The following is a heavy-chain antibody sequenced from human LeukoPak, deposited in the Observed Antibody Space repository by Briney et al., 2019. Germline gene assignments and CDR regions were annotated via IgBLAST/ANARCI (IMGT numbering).Heavy chain of an antibody. CDR2: ISAYNGNT. CDR1: GYTFTSYG. J-gene: IGHJ4*02. Sequence: ASVKVSCKASGYTFTSYGISWVRQAPGQGPEWMGWISAYNGNTNYAQKLQGRVSMTTDTSTSTAYMELRSLRSDDTAVYYCARGSSHEYYYDSSGPTDYWGQGTLVTVSS. D-gene: IGHD3-22*01. CDR3: ARGSSHEYYYDSSGPTDY. V-gene: IGHV1-18*01.